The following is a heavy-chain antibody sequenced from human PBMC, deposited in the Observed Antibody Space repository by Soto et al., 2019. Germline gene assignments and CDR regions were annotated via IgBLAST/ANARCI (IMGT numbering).Heavy chain of an antibody. CDR2: TYYRSKWYN. V-gene: IGHV6-1*01. D-gene: IGHD3-10*01. J-gene: IGHJ6*02. Sequence: SQTLSLTCAISGYSVSSNSAAWNWIRQSPSRGLEWLGRTYYRSKWYNDYAVSVKSRITINPDTSKNQFSLQLNSVTPEDTAVYYCARGGYGSGSFSYYYYGMDVWGQGTTVTVSS. CDR3: ARGGYGSGSFSYYYYGMDV. CDR1: GYSVSSNSAA.